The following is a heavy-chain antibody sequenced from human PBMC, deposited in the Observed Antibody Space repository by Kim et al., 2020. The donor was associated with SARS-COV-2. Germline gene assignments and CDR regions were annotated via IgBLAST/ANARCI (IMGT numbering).Heavy chain of an antibody. J-gene: IGHJ3*02. CDR1: GFTFSSYA. V-gene: IGHV3-30*04. Sequence: GGSLRLSCAASGFTFSSYAMHWVRQAPGKGLEWVAVISYDGSNKYYADSVKGRFTISRDNSKNTLYLQMNSLRAEDTAVYYCARIPLAARPLTINFDIWGQGTMVTVSS. D-gene: IGHD6-6*01. CDR3: ARIPLAARPLTINFDI. CDR2: ISYDGSNK.